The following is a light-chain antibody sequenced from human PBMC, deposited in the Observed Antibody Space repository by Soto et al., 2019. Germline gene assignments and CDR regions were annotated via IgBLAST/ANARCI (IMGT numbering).Light chain of an antibody. J-gene: IGLJ1*01. V-gene: IGLV2-11*01. CDR1: SSDVGTYDF. CDR3: CSYVGRNTYV. CDR2: DVS. Sequence: QSVLTQPRSVSGSPGQSVTISCTGTSSDVGTYDFVSWYQQHPAKAPKLIIFDVSKRPSGVPNRFSGSKSGNTASLTISGLRAEDEADYYCCSYVGRNTYVFGTGTKVTVL.